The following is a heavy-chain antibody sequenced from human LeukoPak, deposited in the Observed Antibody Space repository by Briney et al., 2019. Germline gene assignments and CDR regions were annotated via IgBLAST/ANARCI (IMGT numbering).Heavy chain of an antibody. J-gene: IGHJ5*02. CDR3: ARGRTVTTFHPRDNWFDP. D-gene: IGHD4-17*01. CDR1: GGSISSSSYY. V-gene: IGHV4-39*07. Sequence: PSETLSLTCTVSGGSISSSSYYWGWIRQPPGKGLEWFGSIYYSGSTYYNSSLKSRVTISVDTSKNQFSLKLSSVTAADTAVYYCARGRTVTTFHPRDNWFDPWGQGTLVTVSS. CDR2: IYYSGST.